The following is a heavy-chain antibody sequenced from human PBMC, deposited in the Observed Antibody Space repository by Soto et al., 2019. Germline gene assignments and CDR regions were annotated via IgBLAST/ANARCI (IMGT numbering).Heavy chain of an antibody. Sequence: QLQLQESGSGLVEPSQTLALTCAVSGVSINSGDYSWSWIRQPPGKGLEWIGYIYQSGRTVSNPSLKSRVTISLYRSMNQFSLKVSSVTSADTYMYYCASDYTSASYRFDYWGQGILVTVSS. J-gene: IGHJ4*02. CDR3: ASDYTSASYRFDY. D-gene: IGHD3-10*01. CDR1: GVSINSGDYS. CDR2: IYQSGRT. V-gene: IGHV4-30-2*01.